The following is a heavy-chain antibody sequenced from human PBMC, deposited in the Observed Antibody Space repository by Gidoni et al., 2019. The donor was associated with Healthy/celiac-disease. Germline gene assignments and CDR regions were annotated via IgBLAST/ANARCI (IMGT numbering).Heavy chain of an antibody. J-gene: IGHJ4*02. CDR3: ARVRLAYMSSSWSPADY. CDR1: GGSFSGYY. Sequence: QVQLQQWGAGLLKPSETLSLTCAVYGGSFSGYYWSWIRQPPGKGLEWIGEINHSGSTNYNPSLKSRVTISVDTSKNQFSLKLSSVTAADTAVYYCARVRLAYMSSSWSPADYWGQGTLVTVSS. V-gene: IGHV4-34*01. D-gene: IGHD6-13*01. CDR2: INHSGST.